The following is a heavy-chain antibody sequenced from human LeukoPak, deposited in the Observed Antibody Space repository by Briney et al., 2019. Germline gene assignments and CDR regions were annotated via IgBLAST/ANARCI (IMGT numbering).Heavy chain of an antibody. CDR2: IYYSGST. V-gene: IGHV4-59*01. Sequence: SETLSLTCTVSGGSISSYYWSWIRQPPGKGLEWIGYIYYSGSTNYNPSLKSRVTISVDTSKNQFSLKLSSVTAADTAVYYCARAAYYDILTGYYIPGYFDYWGQGTLVTVSS. CDR1: GGSISSYY. D-gene: IGHD3-9*01. CDR3: ARAAYYDILTGYYIPGYFDY. J-gene: IGHJ4*02.